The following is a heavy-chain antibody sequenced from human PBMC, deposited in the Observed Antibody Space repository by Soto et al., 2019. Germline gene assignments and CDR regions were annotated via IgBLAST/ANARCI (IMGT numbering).Heavy chain of an antibody. J-gene: IGHJ5*02. Sequence: SVKVSFKGSGGTFSSYAISWVRQAPGQGLEWMGGIIPIFGTANYAQKFQGRVTITADKSTSTAYMELSSLRSEDTAVYYCAKTESAYFWGSYRIHKNLLAPWAQGTLVPVSS. CDR3: AKTESAYFWGSYRIHKNLLAP. V-gene: IGHV1-69*06. CDR2: IIPIFGTA. CDR1: GGTFSSYA. D-gene: IGHD3-16*02.